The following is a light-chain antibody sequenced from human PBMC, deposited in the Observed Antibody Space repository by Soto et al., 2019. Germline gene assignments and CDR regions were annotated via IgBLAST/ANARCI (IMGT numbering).Light chain of an antibody. CDR2: GNN. V-gene: IGLV1-40*01. Sequence: QAVVTQPPSVSGAPGQRVTISCTGSSSTIGAGYDVHWYQQLPGTAPKLLIYGNNNRPSGVPDRFSGSKSGTSASLAITGLQAADEADYYCQSYDNSLPVFGTGTKVTVL. J-gene: IGLJ1*01. CDR3: QSYDNSLPV. CDR1: SSTIGAGYD.